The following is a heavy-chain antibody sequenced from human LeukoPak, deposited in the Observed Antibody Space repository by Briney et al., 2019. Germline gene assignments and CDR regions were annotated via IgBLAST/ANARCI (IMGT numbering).Heavy chain of an antibody. CDR2: ISSSGSTI. V-gene: IGHV3-48*03. D-gene: IGHD3-22*01. J-gene: IGHJ1*01. CDR3: AKDRYYYDSLRYFQH. CDR1: GFTFSSYE. Sequence: GGSLRLSCAASGFTFSSYEMNWVRQAPGKGLEWVSYISSSGSTIYYADSVKGRFTISRDNSKNTLYLQMNSLRAEDTAVYYCAKDRYYYDSLRYFQHWGQGTLVTVSS.